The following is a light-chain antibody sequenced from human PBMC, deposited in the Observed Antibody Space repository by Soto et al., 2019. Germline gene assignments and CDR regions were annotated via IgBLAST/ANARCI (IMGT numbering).Light chain of an antibody. CDR3: QQYVSSPCT. J-gene: IGKJ4*01. Sequence: EIVLKQSPGTLSLSPGERATLSCRASQSVRSYLAWYHQKPGHAPSLLIYGSSTRSTGISVRFIGSGSGTDFTLTISRLESEDFALYYCQQYVSSPCTFVGGTKVEIK. CDR1: QSVRSY. CDR2: GSS. V-gene: IGKV3-20*01.